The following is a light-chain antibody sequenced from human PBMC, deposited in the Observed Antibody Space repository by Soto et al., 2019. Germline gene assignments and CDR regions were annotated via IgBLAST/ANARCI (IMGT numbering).Light chain of an antibody. Sequence: EIVLTQSPGTLSLSPGERATLSYRASQSVSSNYLAWYQQKPGLAPGLLIYGASTRATGIPDRFSGSGSGTDFTLTISRLEPEDFAVYYCQQYGSSPTFGQGTKVEIK. J-gene: IGKJ1*01. CDR1: QSVSSNY. CDR2: GAS. CDR3: QQYGSSPT. V-gene: IGKV3-20*01.